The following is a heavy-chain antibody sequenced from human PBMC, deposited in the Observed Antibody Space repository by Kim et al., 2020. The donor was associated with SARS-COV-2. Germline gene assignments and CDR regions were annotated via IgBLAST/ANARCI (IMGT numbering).Heavy chain of an antibody. CDR3: AKDRGGRDCPVFDS. CDR2: IRSTSSAATT. Sequence: GGSLRLSCAASGFTLDNNVMNWVRQAPGRGMEWDSTIRSTSSAATTYYADSVNGRFTVSRDISKNTLYLELNSLRADDTALYYCAKDRGGRDCPVFDSWGQGTLVTVCS. J-gene: IGHJ4*02. D-gene: IGHD2-21*02. CDR1: GFTLDNNV. V-gene: IGHV3-23*01.